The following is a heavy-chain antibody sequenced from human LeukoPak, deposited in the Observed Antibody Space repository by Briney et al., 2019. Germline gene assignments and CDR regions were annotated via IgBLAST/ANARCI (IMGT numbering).Heavy chain of an antibody. J-gene: IGHJ3*02. CDR2: IYTSGST. D-gene: IGHD6-19*01. Sequence: SETLSLTCTVSGGSISSYYWSWIRQPAGKGLEWIGRIYTSGSTNYNPSLKSRVTMSVDTSKNQFSLKLSSVTAADTAVYYCARGDSSGWPDAFDIWGQGTMVTVSS. CDR1: GGSISSYY. V-gene: IGHV4-4*07. CDR3: ARGDSSGWPDAFDI.